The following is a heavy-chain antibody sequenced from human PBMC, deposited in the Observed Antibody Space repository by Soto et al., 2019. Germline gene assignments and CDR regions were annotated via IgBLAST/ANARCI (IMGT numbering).Heavy chain of an antibody. CDR1: GGSFSGYY. J-gene: IGHJ6*02. Sequence: PSVTLSLTCAVYGGSFSGYYWSWIRQPPGKWLEWIGEINHSGSTNYNPSLKSRVTISVDTSKNQFSLKLSSVTAADTAVYYCARVFMRSSGRLLYYYGMDVWGQGXTVTVYS. D-gene: IGHD6-19*01. V-gene: IGHV4-34*01. CDR3: ARVFMRSSGRLLYYYGMDV. CDR2: INHSGST.